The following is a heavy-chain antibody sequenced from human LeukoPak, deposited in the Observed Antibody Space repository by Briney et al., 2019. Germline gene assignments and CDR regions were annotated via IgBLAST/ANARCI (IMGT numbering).Heavy chain of an antibody. V-gene: IGHV3-7*01. CDR2: IKEDGSVK. CDR3: ARNPWQCVY. Sequence: GGSLRLSCAASGFTFTSYWMTWVRQPPGKGLEWVATIKEDGSVKYYVDSVKGRFTISRDNAENSLYLQMNSRRADDTAVYYCARNPWQCVYWGQGTLVTVSS. J-gene: IGHJ4*02. CDR1: GFTFTSYW.